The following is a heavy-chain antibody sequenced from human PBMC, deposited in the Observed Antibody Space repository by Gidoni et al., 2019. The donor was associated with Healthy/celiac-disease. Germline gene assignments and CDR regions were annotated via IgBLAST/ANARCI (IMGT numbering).Heavy chain of an antibody. CDR2: IRSSSSHI. D-gene: IGHD2-2*01. Sequence: LEWVSSIRSSSSHISYADSLKGRFTISRDTAKNSLYLQMNSLRAEDTAEYYCARDRHIVVVPAATEGYYYYYGMDVWGQGTTVTVSS. V-gene: IGHV3-21*01. J-gene: IGHJ6*02. CDR3: ARDRHIVVVPAATEGYYYYYGMDV.